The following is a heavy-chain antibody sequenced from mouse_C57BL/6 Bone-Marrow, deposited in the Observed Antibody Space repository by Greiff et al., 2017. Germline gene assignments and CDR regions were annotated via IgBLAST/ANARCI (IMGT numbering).Heavy chain of an antibody. CDR3: TTYDGYPYYYAMDY. CDR2: IDPENGDT. CDR1: GFNIKDVY. J-gene: IGHJ4*01. V-gene: IGHV14-4*01. D-gene: IGHD2-3*01. Sequence: EVKLVESGAELVRPGASVKLSCTASGFNIKDVYMHWVKQRPEQGLEWIGWIDPENGDTEYASKFQGKATITADTSSNTAYLQLSSLTSEDTAVYYCTTYDGYPYYYAMDYWGQGTSVTVSS.